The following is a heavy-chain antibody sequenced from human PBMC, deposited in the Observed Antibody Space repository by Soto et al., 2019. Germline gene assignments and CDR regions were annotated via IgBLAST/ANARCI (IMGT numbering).Heavy chain of an antibody. CDR3: ARLRIATNNYKWFDP. D-gene: IGHD2-21*01. V-gene: IGHV4-30-4*08. CDR2: IYVTGAV. J-gene: IGHJ5*02. Sequence: PSESLSLTCIVSGAALNSGNYYWSWIRQGPGKGLEWIGHIYVTGAVDYNPSLRDRITISQDTSERQFSLNLRLVTAADTAVYYCARLRIATNNYKWFDPWGQGTLVTVSS. CDR1: GAALNSGNYY.